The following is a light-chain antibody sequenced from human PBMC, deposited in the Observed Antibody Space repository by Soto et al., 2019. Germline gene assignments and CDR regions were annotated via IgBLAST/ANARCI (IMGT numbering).Light chain of an antibody. V-gene: IGLV1-40*01. Sequence: QSVLTQPPSVSGAPGQRVTISCTGSRSNIGAGYDVHWYQQLPGKAPKLLIYGNSNRPSGVPDRFSGSKSGTSASLAITGLQAEDEADYYCQSYYSSLSGYVFGAGTKLTVL. J-gene: IGLJ1*01. CDR2: GNS. CDR1: RSNIGAGYD. CDR3: QSYYSSLSGYV.